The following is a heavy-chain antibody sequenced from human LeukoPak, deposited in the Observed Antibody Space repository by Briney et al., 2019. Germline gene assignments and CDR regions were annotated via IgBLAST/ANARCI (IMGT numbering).Heavy chain of an antibody. CDR3: ARAGGGYSSGWGAFDI. Sequence: ASVKVSCKASGYTFTAYYIHWVRQALGQGLEWMGWTNPASGGTGYAQKFQGRVTMTSDTSISTAYMELSRLRSDDTAVYFCARAGGGYSSGWGAFDIWGQGTMVTVSS. J-gene: IGHJ3*02. CDR1: GYTFTAYY. V-gene: IGHV1-2*02. D-gene: IGHD5-18*01. CDR2: TNPASGGT.